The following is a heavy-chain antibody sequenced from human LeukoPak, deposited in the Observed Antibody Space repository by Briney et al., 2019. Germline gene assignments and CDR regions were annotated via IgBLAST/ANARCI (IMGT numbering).Heavy chain of an antibody. CDR1: YA. CDR3: ARGDSYGDFDY. CDR2: IGSNGGSI. V-gene: IGHV3-64*01. J-gene: IGHJ4*02. D-gene: IGHD5-18*01. Sequence: YAMXWVRPAPGKGLEYVSSIGSNGGSIYYGNSVKGRFTISRDNSKKTLYLQMGSLRAEDMAVYYCARGDSYGDFDYWGQGTLVTVSS.